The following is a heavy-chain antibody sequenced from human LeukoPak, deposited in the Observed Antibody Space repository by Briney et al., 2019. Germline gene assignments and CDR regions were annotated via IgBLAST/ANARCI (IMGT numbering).Heavy chain of an antibody. CDR3: AKVAKYYYGSETYYFFEH. D-gene: IGHD3-10*01. Sequence: GGSLRLSCAASGFIFSGYWMTWVRQAPGKGLEWVANINQGGTEKFYVDSVKGRFTISRDNAKNSLFLQMNSLRVEDTAVYYCAKVAKYYYGSETYYFFEHWGQGTPVTASS. V-gene: IGHV3-7*01. CDR2: INQGGTEK. J-gene: IGHJ4*02. CDR1: GFIFSGYW.